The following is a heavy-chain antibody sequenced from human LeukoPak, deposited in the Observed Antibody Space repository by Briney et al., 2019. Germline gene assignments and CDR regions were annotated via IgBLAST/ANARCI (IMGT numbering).Heavy chain of an antibody. Sequence: KASETLSLTCTVSGGSISSSSYYWGWIRQPPGKGLEWIGEINHSGSTNYNPSLKSRVTISVDTSKNQFSLKLSSVTAADTAVYYCARHSSSRGGGPSYYFDYWGQGTLVTVSS. V-gene: IGHV4-39*01. J-gene: IGHJ4*02. CDR1: GGSISSSSYY. CDR2: INHSGST. CDR3: ARHSSSRGGGPSYYFDY. D-gene: IGHD6-6*01.